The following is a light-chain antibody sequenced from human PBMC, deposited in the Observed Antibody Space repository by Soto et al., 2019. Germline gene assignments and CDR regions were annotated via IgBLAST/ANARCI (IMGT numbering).Light chain of an antibody. CDR2: EAS. V-gene: IGKV1-5*03. Sequence: IQMTQSPSTLSASVGDRVTIPCRASQRISRWLAWCQQKPVKGTKLLIYEASSLESGVPSRFSGSGSGTEFTLTISSLQPDDFATYDCQQFRSFPWTFGKGTKVEIK. CDR3: QQFRSFPWT. J-gene: IGKJ1*01. CDR1: QRISRW.